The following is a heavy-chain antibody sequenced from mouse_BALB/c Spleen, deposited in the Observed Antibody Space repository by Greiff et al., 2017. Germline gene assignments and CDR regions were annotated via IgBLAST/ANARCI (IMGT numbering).Heavy chain of an antibody. CDR2: ISSGGGST. V-gene: IGHV5-12-1*01. Sequence: EVHLVESGGGLVKPGGSLKLSCAASGFAFSSYDMSWVRQTPEKRLEWVAYISSGGGSTYYPDTVKGRFTISRDNARNILYLQMSSLRSEDTAMYYCARPDVYYFDYWGQGTTLTVSS. CDR1: GFAFSSYD. CDR3: ARPDVYYFDY. J-gene: IGHJ2*01.